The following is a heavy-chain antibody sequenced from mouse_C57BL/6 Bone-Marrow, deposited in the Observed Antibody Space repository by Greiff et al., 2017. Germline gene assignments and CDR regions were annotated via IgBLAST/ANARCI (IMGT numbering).Heavy chain of an antibody. Sequence: QVQLQQSGPELVKPGASVKISCKASGYAFSSSWMNWVKQRPGKGLEWIGRIYPGDGDTNYNGKFKGKATLTADKSSSTAYMQLSSLTSEDSAVYFCARREHYYGSSSAWFAYWGQGTLVTVSA. CDR3: ARREHYYGSSSAWFAY. J-gene: IGHJ3*01. CDR2: IYPGDGDT. CDR1: GYAFSSSW. V-gene: IGHV1-82*01. D-gene: IGHD1-1*01.